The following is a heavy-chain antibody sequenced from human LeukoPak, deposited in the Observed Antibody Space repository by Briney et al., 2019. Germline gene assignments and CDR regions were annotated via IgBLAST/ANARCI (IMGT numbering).Heavy chain of an antibody. Sequence: SETVCLTCTVSGGNISSYYCGWIRHPPWKGLEWIGYIYYSGSTNYNPSLKSRVTISVDTSKNQFSLKLSSVTAADTAVYYCARSKLGYYYYGMDVWGQGTTVTVSS. V-gene: IGHV4-59*13. D-gene: IGHD7-27*01. CDR2: IYYSGST. CDR1: GGNISSYY. J-gene: IGHJ6*02. CDR3: ARSKLGYYYYGMDV.